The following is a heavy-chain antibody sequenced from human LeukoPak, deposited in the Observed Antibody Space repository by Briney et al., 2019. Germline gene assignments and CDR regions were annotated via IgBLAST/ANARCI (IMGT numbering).Heavy chain of an antibody. CDR2: INHSGST. Sequence: SETLSLTCAAYGGSFSGYYWSWIRQPPGKGLEWIGEINHSGSTNYNPSLKSRVTISVDTSKNQFSLKLSSVTAADTAVYYCARQIITISIWGQGTMVTVSS. J-gene: IGHJ3*02. D-gene: IGHD3-3*01. V-gene: IGHV4-34*01. CDR1: GGSFSGYY. CDR3: ARQIITISI.